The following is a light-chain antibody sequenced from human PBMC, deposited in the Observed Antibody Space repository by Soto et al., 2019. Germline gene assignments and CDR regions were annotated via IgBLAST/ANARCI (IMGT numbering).Light chain of an antibody. J-gene: IGKJ4*01. V-gene: IGKV3-20*01. CDR1: QSVSNSH. Sequence: EIVLTQSPGTLSLSPGERATLSCRASQSVSNSHLAWYQQKPVQAPRLLIFGVFSRAAGIPDRFSGSGSGTDFTLTISRLEPEDYAVYYCQQYDKPPLTFGGGTKVDIK. CDR3: QQYDKPPLT. CDR2: GVF.